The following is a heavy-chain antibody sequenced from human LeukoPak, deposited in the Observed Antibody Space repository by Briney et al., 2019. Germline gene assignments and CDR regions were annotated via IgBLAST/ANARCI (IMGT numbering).Heavy chain of an antibody. CDR3: ASEGLYDSSGYYTLAVDY. CDR1: GYTFTGYY. J-gene: IGHJ4*02. CDR2: INPNSGGT. D-gene: IGHD3-22*01. Sequence: ASVKVSCKASGYTFTGYYMHWVRQALGQGLEWMGRINPNSGGTNYAQKFQGRVTMTRDTSISTAYMELSRLRSDDTAVYYCASEGLYDSSGYYTLAVDYWGQGTLVTVSS. V-gene: IGHV1-2*06.